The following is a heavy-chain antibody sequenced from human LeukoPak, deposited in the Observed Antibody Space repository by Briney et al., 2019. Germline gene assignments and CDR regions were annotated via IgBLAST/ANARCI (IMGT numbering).Heavy chain of an antibody. V-gene: IGHV3-7*01. CDR1: GFAFSSYW. CDR2: IKQDGSEK. Sequence: GGSLRLSCAASGFAFSSYWMSWVRQAPGKGLEWVANIKQDGSEKYYVDSVKGRFTISRDNAKNSLYLQMNSLTAEDTAVYYCARWGGRDGYNSSGFDYWGQGTLVTVSS. J-gene: IGHJ4*02. D-gene: IGHD5-24*01. CDR3: ARWGGRDGYNSSGFDY.